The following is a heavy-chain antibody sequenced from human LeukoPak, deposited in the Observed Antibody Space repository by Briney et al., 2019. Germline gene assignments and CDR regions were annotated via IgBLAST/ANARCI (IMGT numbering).Heavy chain of an antibody. CDR1: GDSVSSNSAA. D-gene: IGHD2-2*01. J-gene: IGHJ3*02. CDR3: ARDLCSSTSCRERKGAFDI. CDR2: TYYRSKWYN. V-gene: IGHV6-1*01. Sequence: SQTLSLTCAISGDSVSSNSAAWNWIRQSLSRGLEWLGRTYYRSKWYNDYAVSVKSRITINPDTSKNQFSLQLNSVTPEDTAVYYCARDLCSSTSCRERKGAFDIWGQGTMVTVSS.